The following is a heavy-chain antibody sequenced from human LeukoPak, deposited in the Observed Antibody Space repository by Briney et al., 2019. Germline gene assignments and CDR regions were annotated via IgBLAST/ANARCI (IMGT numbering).Heavy chain of an antibody. Sequence: SETLALTCTVSGGSISSGGYYWSWIRQPPGKGLEWIGYIYHSGSTYYNPSLKSRVTISVDRSKNQFSLKLSSVTAADTAVYYCARERGYHLYRAGGDFDYWGQGTLVTVSS. CDR3: ARERGYHLYRAGGDFDY. CDR2: IYHSGST. D-gene: IGHD3-16*02. V-gene: IGHV4-30-2*01. J-gene: IGHJ4*02. CDR1: GGSISSGGYY.